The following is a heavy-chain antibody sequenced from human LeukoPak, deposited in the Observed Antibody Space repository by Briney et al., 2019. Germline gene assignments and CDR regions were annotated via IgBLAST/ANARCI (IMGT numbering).Heavy chain of an antibody. J-gene: IGHJ5*02. CDR3: ARFLRLGAAAGIDNWFDP. CDR2: IYYSGST. CDR1: GGSISSYY. D-gene: IGHD6-13*01. V-gene: IGHV4-59*08. Sequence: PSETLSLTCTVSGGSISSYYWSWIRQPPGKGLEWIGYIYYSGSTNYNPSLKSRVTISVDTSKNQFSLNLSSVTAADTAVYYCARFLRLGAAAGIDNWFDPWGQGTLVTVSS.